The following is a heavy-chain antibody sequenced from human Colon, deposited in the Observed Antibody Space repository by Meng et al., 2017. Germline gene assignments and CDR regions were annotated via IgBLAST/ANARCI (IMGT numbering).Heavy chain of an antibody. V-gene: IGHV3-38-3*01. J-gene: IGHJ6*02. CDR2: ISGDST. D-gene: IGHD1-26*01. CDR3: ARDWWELLGYYYYGMDV. Sequence: GESLKISCAASGFTVSSNEMSWVRQAPGKGLEWVSSISGDSTYYADSGKGRFTISRDNSKNTLHLQMNSLRAEDTAVYYCARDWWELLGYYYYGMDVWAKGPRSPSP. CDR1: GFTVSSNE.